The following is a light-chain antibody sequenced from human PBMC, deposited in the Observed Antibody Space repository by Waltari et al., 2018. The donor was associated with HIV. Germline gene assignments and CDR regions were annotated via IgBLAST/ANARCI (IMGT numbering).Light chain of an antibody. CDR2: DVN. CDR3: ASNRFDYTLI. Sequence: QSALTQPASVSGFPGPSLNISCPGFPTASRFKHHVSWYQKYAGNIPRLIIFDVNNRPSGISDRFSGSRSGNSAFLTFSGLQSGDEAHYYCASNRFDYTLIFGGGTKLTVL. CDR1: PTASRFKHH. J-gene: IGLJ2*01. V-gene: IGLV2-14*03.